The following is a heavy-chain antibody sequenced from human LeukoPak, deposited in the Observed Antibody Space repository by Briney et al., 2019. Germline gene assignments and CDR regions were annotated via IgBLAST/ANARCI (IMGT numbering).Heavy chain of an antibody. D-gene: IGHD3-10*01. Sequence: PGGSLRLSCAASGFTFSSYWMSWVRQAPGKGLEWVANIKQDGSEKYYADSVKGRFTISRDNSKNTLYLQMNSLRAEDTAVYYCAKVGKGYYGSGSYSSAFDIWGQGTMVTVSS. CDR2: IKQDGSEK. V-gene: IGHV3-7*01. CDR3: AKVGKGYYGSGSYSSAFDI. CDR1: GFTFSSYW. J-gene: IGHJ3*02.